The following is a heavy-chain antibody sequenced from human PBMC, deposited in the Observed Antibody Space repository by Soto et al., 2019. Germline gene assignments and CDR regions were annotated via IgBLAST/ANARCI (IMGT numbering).Heavy chain of an antibody. J-gene: IGHJ4*02. Sequence: QVQLVESGGGVVQPGRSLRLSCAASGFTFSSYGMHWVRQAPGKGLEWVAVISYDGSNKYYADSVKGRFTISRDNXKXTPXLQMNSLRAEDTAVYYCAKDRARVTDYYDSSGCNYWGQGTLVTVSS. D-gene: IGHD3-22*01. CDR1: GFTFSSYG. CDR3: AKDRARVTDYYDSSGCNY. V-gene: IGHV3-30*18. CDR2: ISYDGSNK.